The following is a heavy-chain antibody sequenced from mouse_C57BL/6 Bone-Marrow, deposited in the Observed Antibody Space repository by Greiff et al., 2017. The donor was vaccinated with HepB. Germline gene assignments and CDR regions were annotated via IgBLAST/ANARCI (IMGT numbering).Heavy chain of an antibody. CDR1: GYTFTSYW. CDR3: ARGIYYGNYYFDY. J-gene: IGHJ2*01. CDR2: IHPNSGST. Sequence: QAQLQQPGAELVKPGASVKLSCKASGYTFTSYWMHWVKQRPGQGLEWIGMIHPNSGSTNYNEKFKSKATLTVDKSSSTAYMQLSSLTSEDSAVYYCARGIYYGNYYFDYWGQGTTLTVSS. D-gene: IGHD2-1*01. V-gene: IGHV1-64*01.